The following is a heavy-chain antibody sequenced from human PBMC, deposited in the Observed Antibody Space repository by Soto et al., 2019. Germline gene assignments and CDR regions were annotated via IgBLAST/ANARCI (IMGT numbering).Heavy chain of an antibody. CDR3: AITPYSSSWYPDY. D-gene: IGHD6-13*01. Sequence: ESGGGVVHPGRSLRLSCAASGFTFSSYGMHWVRQAPGKGLEWVAVISYDGSNKYYADSVKGRFTISRDNSKNTLYLQMNSLRAEDTAVYYCAITPYSSSWYPDYWGQGTLVTVSS. J-gene: IGHJ4*02. CDR2: ISYDGSNK. CDR1: GFTFSSYG. V-gene: IGHV3-30*03.